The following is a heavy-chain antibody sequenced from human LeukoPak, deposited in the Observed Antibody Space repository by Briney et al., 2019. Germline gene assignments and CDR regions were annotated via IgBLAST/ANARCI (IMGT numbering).Heavy chain of an antibody. CDR3: AEGFSDGFDY. J-gene: IGHJ4*02. Sequence: ASVKVSCKASGYTFTSYGISWVRQAPGQGLEWMGWISAYNGNTNYAQKFQGRVTITADESTSTAYMELSSLRSEDTAVYYCAEGFSDGFDYWGQGTLVTVSS. CDR1: GYTFTSYG. V-gene: IGHV1-18*01. CDR2: ISAYNGNT.